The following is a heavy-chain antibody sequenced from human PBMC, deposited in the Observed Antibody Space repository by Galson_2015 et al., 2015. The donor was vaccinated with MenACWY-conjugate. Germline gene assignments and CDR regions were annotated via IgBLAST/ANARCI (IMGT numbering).Heavy chain of an antibody. CDR2: IYYSGST. J-gene: IGHJ6*02. D-gene: IGHD4-11*01. V-gene: IGHV4-59*01. CDR1: GGSISSYY. Sequence: SETLSLTCSVSGGSISSYYWSWIRQPPGKRPEWIGLIYYSGSTYYNPSLSSRVTISIGTSKNQVSLHLSSVTAADTAVYYCVRDQDRNYNVYGLDVWGQATTLIVSS. CDR3: VRDQDRNYNVYGLDV.